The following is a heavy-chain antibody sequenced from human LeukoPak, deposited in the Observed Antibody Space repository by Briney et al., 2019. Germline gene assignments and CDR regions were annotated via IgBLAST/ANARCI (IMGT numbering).Heavy chain of an antibody. V-gene: IGHV3-48*01. D-gene: IGHD5-24*01. CDR3: AKSGYNRFDY. CDR1: GFTFSSYS. J-gene: IGHJ4*02. CDR2: ISSSSSTI. Sequence: PGGSLRLSCAASGFTFSSYSMNWVRQAPGKGLEWVSYISSSSSTIYYADSVKGRFTISRDNSKNTLYLQMNSLRADDTAVYYCAKSGYNRFDYWGQGTPVTVSS.